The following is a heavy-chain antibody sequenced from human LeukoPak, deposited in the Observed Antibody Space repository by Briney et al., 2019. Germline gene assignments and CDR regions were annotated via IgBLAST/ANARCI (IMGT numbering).Heavy chain of an antibody. CDR1: GFTFSTSW. CDR3: ARGRYSGTTYYFDY. J-gene: IGHJ4*02. D-gene: IGHD5-12*01. CDR2: IKKDGSET. Sequence: QPGGPLRLSCAASGFTFSTSWMSWVRQVPGKGLEWVANIKKDGSETYYVDSVKGRFTISRDNAKNSLYLQMNSLRAEDTAMYYCARGRYSGTTYYFDYWGQGTLVTVSS. V-gene: IGHV3-7*03.